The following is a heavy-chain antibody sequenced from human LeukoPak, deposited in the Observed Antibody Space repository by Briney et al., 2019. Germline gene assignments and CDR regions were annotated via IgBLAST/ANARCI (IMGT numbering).Heavy chain of an antibody. CDR1: GGSISPYF. CDR2: IYYRGST. V-gene: IGHV4-59*01. CDR3: ARVGGGYTYGCDY. D-gene: IGHD5-18*01. Sequence: SETLSLTCTLSGGSISPYFWSWIRQPPGKGLDWIGYIYYRGSTNYNPSLKSRVTISVDMSKNQFSLKLSSVTAADTAVYYCARVGGGYTYGCDYWGQGTLVTVSS. J-gene: IGHJ4*02.